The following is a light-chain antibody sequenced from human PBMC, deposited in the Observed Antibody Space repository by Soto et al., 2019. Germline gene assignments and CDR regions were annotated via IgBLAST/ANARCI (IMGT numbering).Light chain of an antibody. CDR3: QQLNSYPIT. CDR1: QGINTF. CDR2: AAS. Sequence: IQLTQSPSSLSASVGDRVTITCRASQGINTFLAWYQQKAGKAPKLLIYAASTLQSGVPSRFSGSGSGTDFTLTISSLQSEDFATYYCQQLNSYPITFGQGTLLEIK. J-gene: IGKJ5*01. V-gene: IGKV1-9*01.